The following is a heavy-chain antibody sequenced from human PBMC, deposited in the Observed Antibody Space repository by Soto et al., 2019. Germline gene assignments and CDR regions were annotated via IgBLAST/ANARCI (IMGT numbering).Heavy chain of an antibody. CDR2: ISYDGSNK. CDR1: GFTFSSYA. J-gene: IGHJ4*02. CDR3: ARDAGTGQLGLRY. D-gene: IGHD6-6*01. V-gene: IGHV3-30-3*01. Sequence: QVQLVESGGGVVQPGRSLRLSCAASGFTFSSYAMHWVRQAPGKGLVWVAVISYDGSNKYYADSVKGRFTISRDNSKSTLYLQMNSLRAEDTAVYYCARDAGTGQLGLRYWGQGTLVTVSS.